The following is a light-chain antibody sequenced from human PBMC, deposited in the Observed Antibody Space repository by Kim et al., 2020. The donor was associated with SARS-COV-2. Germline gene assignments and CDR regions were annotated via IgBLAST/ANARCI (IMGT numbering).Light chain of an antibody. V-gene: IGKV1-39*01. CDR1: QSISTY. CDR3: QQGCST. Sequence: DIQMTQSPSSLSASVGDRVTITCRASQSISTYLNWYQQKPGKAPKLLIYGASNLPSGVPSRFSGSGSETDFTLTISTLQPEDFGTYYCQQGCSTFGQGTKLEI. CDR2: GAS. J-gene: IGKJ2*01.